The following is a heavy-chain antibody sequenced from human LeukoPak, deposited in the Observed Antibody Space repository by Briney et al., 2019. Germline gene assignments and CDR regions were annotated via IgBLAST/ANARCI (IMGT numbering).Heavy chain of an antibody. J-gene: IGHJ4*02. D-gene: IGHD3-22*01. CDR1: GYTFTSYY. CDR3: ARVVKYYYDSSGYPVTNYFDY. CDR2: INPSGGST. V-gene: IGHV1-46*01. Sequence: ASVKVSCKASGYTFTSYYLHWVRQAPGQGLEWMGIINPSGGSTSYAQKFQGRVTMTRDTSTSTVYMELSTLRSEDTAVYYCARVVKYYYDSSGYPVTNYFDYWGQGILVTVSS.